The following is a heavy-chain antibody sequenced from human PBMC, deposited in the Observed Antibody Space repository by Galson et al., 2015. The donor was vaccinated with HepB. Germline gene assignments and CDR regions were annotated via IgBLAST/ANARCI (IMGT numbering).Heavy chain of an antibody. CDR2: IKSKTDGETT. Sequence: SLRLSCAASGFPFNNAWMTWVRQAPGMGLEWVGRIKSKTDGETTDYAAPVRGRFTISRDDSKNRLYLQMNSLKTEDTAVYYCTTDVYYSTYLSWLGPWGRGTLGTVSS. CDR3: TTDVYYSTYLSWLGP. D-gene: IGHD5/OR15-5a*01. V-gene: IGHV3-15*01. CDR1: GFPFNNAW. J-gene: IGHJ5*02.